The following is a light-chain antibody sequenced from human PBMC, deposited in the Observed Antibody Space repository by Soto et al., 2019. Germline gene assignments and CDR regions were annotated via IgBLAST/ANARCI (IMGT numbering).Light chain of an antibody. V-gene: IGLV2-11*01. CDR1: SSAVGAYNY. Sequence: QSALTQPRSVSGSPGQSVTISCTGTSSAVGAYNYVSWYQQHPGKAPKLMTYDVSKRPSGVSDRFSGSKSGNTASLTISGLQAEDEADYYCCSYADNYSYVFGTGTKVTVL. J-gene: IGLJ1*01. CDR2: DVS. CDR3: CSYADNYSYV.